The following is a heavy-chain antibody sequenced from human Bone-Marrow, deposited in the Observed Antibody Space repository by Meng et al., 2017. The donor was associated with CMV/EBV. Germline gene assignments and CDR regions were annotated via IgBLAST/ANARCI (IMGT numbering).Heavy chain of an antibody. Sequence: SETLSLTCTVSGGSVGSNTYYWTWIRQSPGKGLEWIGYFSDSGSTNYNPSLKHRVTILVDMSKKQFSLEMTSVTAADTAMYYCARDGGSGLGLVFDIWGQGRMVTASS. V-gene: IGHV4-61*01. J-gene: IGHJ3*02. CDR1: GGSVGSNTYY. D-gene: IGHD1-26*01. CDR2: FSDSGST. CDR3: ARDGGSGLGLVFDI.